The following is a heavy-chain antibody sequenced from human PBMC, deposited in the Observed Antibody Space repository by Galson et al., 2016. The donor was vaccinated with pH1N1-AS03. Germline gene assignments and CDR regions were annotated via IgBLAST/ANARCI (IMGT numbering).Heavy chain of an antibody. CDR1: RGSFGGAY. Sequence: CTVSRGSFGGAYWTWIRQPPGKGLEWIGEIIIGRGLPPTYTPSLKRRVTISIDTSRGELSLKLRSVTAADTGVYYCARRPTGIDYWGQGVQVTVSS. D-gene: IGHD3-10*01. V-gene: IGHV4-34*12. J-gene: IGHJ4*02. CDR2: IIIGRGLPP. CDR3: ARRPTGIDY.